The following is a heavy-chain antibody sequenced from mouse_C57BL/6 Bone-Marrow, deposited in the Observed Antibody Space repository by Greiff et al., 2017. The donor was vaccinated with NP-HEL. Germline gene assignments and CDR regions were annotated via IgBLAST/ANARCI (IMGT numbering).Heavy chain of an antibody. V-gene: IGHV1-69*01. CDR2: IDPSDSYT. Sequence: QVQLQQPGAELVMPGASVKLSCKASGYTFTSYWMHWVKQRPGQGLEWIGEIDPSDSYTNYNQKFKGKSTLTVDKSSSTAYMQLSSLTSEDSAVYYCALTAQASPDYWGQGTTLTVSS. CDR3: ALTAQASPDY. CDR1: GYTFTSYW. J-gene: IGHJ2*01. D-gene: IGHD3-2*02.